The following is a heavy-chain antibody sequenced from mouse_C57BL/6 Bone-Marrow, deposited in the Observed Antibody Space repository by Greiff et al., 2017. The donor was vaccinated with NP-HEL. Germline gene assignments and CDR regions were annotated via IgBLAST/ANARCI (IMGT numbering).Heavy chain of an antibody. Sequence: LQQPGAELVKPGASVKLSCKASGYTFTSYWMHWVKQRPGQGLEWIGMIHPNSGSTNYNEKFKSKATLTVDKSSSTAYMQLSSLTSEDSAVYYCAIYYYGSSHIFAYWGQGTLVTVSA. CDR3: AIYYYGSSHIFAY. CDR1: GYTFTSYW. CDR2: IHPNSGST. J-gene: IGHJ3*01. V-gene: IGHV1-64*01. D-gene: IGHD1-1*01.